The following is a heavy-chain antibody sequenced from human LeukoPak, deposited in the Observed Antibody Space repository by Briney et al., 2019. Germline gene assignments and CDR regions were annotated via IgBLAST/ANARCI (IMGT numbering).Heavy chain of an antibody. V-gene: IGHV3-7*03. J-gene: IGHJ3*02. D-gene: IGHD3-9*01. CDR1: GFTFSSYW. CDR3: AKDSDILTGYYLGAFDI. CDR2: IKQDGSEK. Sequence: GGSLRLSCAASGFTFSSYWMSWVRQAPGKGLEWVANIKQDGSEKYYVDSVKGRFTISRDSAKNPLYLQMNSLRAEDTAVYYCAKDSDILTGYYLGAFDIWGQGTMVTVSS.